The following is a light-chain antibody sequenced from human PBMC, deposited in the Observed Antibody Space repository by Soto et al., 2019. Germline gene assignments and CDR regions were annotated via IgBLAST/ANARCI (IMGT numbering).Light chain of an antibody. J-gene: IGLJ2*01. CDR3: AAWDDSLSADVV. CDR2: RNN. V-gene: IGLV1-47*01. Sequence: QSVLTQPTSASGNPGQRVTISCSGSSSNIGSNYVYWYQQLPGTAPKLLIYRNNQRPSGVPDRFSGSKSGTSASLAISGLRSEDEADYYCAAWDDSLSADVVFGGGTQLTVL. CDR1: SSNIGSNY.